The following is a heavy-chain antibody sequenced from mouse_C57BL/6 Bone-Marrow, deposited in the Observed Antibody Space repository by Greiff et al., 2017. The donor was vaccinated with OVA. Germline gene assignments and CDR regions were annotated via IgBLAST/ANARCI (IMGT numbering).Heavy chain of an antibody. J-gene: IGHJ4*01. Sequence: VQLQQPGAELVKPGASVKMSCKASGYTFTSYWITWVKQRPGQGLEWIGDIYPGSGSTNYNEKFKSKATLTVDTTSSTAYMQLSSLTSEDSAVYYCAREGDYDYSYAMDYWGQGTSVTVSS. V-gene: IGHV1-55*01. CDR2: IYPGSGST. CDR1: GYTFTSYW. CDR3: AREGDYDYSYAMDY. D-gene: IGHD2-4*01.